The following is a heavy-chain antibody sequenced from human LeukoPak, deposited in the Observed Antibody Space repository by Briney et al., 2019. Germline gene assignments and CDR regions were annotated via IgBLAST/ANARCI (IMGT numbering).Heavy chain of an antibody. D-gene: IGHD5-18*01. Sequence: SETLSLTCTVSGGSISSYYWSWIRQPPGKGLEWIGYIYYSGSTNYNPSLKSRVTISVDTSKNQFSLKLSSVTAADTAVYYCARYRYGPRFSFDYWGQGTLVTVSS. CDR3: ARYRYGPRFSFDY. CDR1: GGSISSYY. CDR2: IYYSGST. J-gene: IGHJ4*02. V-gene: IGHV4-59*01.